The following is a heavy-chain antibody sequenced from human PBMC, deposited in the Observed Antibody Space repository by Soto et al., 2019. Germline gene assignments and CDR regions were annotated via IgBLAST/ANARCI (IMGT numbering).Heavy chain of an antibody. D-gene: IGHD3-10*01. CDR1: GGSFSGYY. V-gene: IGHV4-34*01. J-gene: IGHJ4*02. Sequence: SETLSLTCAVYGGSFSGYYWSWIRQPPWKGLEWIGEINHSGSTNYNPSLKSRVTISVDTSKNQFSLKLSSVTAADTAVYYCAGGRGAPRRAPSGYFDYWGQGTLVTVSS. CDR2: INHSGST. CDR3: AGGRGAPRRAPSGYFDY.